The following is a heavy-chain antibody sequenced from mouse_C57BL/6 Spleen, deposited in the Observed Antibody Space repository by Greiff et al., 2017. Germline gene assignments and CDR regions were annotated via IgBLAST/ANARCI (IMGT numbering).Heavy chain of an antibody. CDR1: GYAFSSSW. CDR3: ARAASNWVFDY. CDR2: IYPGDGDT. D-gene: IGHD4-1*01. V-gene: IGHV1-82*01. J-gene: IGHJ2*01. Sequence: QVQLQQSGPELVKPGASVKISCKASGYAFSSSWLNWVKQRPGKGLEWIGRIYPGDGDTNYNGKIKGKATLTAAKSSSTCYMQLSSHTSEDTAVYFCARAASNWVFDYWGQGTTLTVSS.